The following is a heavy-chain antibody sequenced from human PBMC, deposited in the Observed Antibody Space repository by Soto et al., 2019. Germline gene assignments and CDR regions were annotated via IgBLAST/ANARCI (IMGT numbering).Heavy chain of an antibody. J-gene: IGHJ4*02. CDR1: GGSVSNFY. Sequence: QVQLQESGPGLVKPSETLSLTCTVSGGSVSNFYWTWVRQSAEKGLEWIGRIYSSGSTNYNPSLKSRLSMSVDTSKNQFSLTLTSVTAADTAVYYCARERGRDLDYWGQGTLVTVSS. CDR2: IYSSGST. V-gene: IGHV4-4*07. CDR3: ARERGRDLDY.